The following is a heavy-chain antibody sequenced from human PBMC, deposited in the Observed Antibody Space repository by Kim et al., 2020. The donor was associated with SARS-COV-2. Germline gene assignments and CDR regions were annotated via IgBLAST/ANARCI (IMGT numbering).Heavy chain of an antibody. D-gene: IGHD5-18*01. Sequence: GGSLRLSCAASGFTFDDYAMHWVRQAPGKGLEWVSGISWDSGSIGYADSVKGRFTISRDNAKNSLYLQMNSLRAEDTALYYCAKDARSGSSPNKWLDSWGQRTLLTFSS. CDR1: GFTFDDYA. V-gene: IGHV3-9*01. CDR3: AKDARSGSSPNKWLDS. J-gene: IGHJ5*01. CDR2: ISWDSGSI.